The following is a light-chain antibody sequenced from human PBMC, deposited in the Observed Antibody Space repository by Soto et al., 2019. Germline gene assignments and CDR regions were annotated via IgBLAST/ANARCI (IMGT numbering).Light chain of an antibody. CDR1: QDISNY. CDR3: QQYDNPSLT. Sequence: DIPMTQSPSSLSASVGDRVTITCQASQDISNYLNWYHQKPGKAPKLQIYDASHLETGVPSRFSGSGSGTHFTFTISSLQAEDIATYYCQQYDNPSLTLGGGTKVEIK. CDR2: DAS. V-gene: IGKV1-33*01. J-gene: IGKJ4*01.